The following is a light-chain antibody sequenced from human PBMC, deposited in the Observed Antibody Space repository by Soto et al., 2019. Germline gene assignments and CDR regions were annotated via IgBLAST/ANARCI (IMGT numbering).Light chain of an antibody. J-gene: IGKJ4*01. Sequence: EIVLTQSPGTLSLSPGERATLSCRASQSVSSSYLAWYQQKPGQAPRLLIYGASSRATGIPDRFSGSGSGTDFTLTIGSLDAEDFAVYYCQQYGSSPLTFGGGTKVEIK. V-gene: IGKV3-20*01. CDR3: QQYGSSPLT. CDR2: GAS. CDR1: QSVSSSY.